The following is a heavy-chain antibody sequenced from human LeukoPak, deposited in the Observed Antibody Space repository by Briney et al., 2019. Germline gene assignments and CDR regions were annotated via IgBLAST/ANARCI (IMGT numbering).Heavy chain of an antibody. CDR3: AKLDSSSYYYYMDV. J-gene: IGHJ6*03. CDR2: ISGSGGST. CDR1: GFTFSSYA. Sequence: GGSLRLSCAASGFTFSSYAMSWVRQAPGKGLEWVSAISGSGGSTYYADSVKGRFTISRDNSKNTLYPQMNSLRAEDTAVYYCAKLDSSSYYYYMDVWGKGTTVTVSS. V-gene: IGHV3-23*01. D-gene: IGHD6-6*01.